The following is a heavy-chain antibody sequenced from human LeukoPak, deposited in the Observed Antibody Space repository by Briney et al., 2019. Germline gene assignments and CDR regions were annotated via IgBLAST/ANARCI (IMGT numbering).Heavy chain of an antibody. CDR3: ASYDSSGYYHYFDY. CDR1: GSTFTSYA. Sequence: GGSLRLSCVASGSTFTSYAMGGVGQAPGKGREWVSAISGSGGSTYYADSVKGRFTIYRDNSKNTLYLQMNSLRAEETAVYYCASYDSSGYYHYFDYWGQGTLVTVSS. J-gene: IGHJ4*02. V-gene: IGHV3-23*01. CDR2: ISGSGGST. D-gene: IGHD3-22*01.